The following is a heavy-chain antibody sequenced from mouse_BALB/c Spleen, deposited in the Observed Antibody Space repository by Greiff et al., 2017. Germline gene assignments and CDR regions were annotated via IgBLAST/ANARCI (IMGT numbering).Heavy chain of an antibody. CDR2: ISSGGSYT. CDR1: GFTFSSYT. J-gene: IGHJ1*01. Sequence: EVQLVESGGGLVKPGGSLKLSCAASGFTFSSYTMSWVRQTPEKRLEWVATISSGGSYTYYPDSVKGRFTISRDNAKNTLYLQMSSLKSEDTAMYYCTRGGDYDRVSYFDVWGAGTTVTVSS. CDR3: TRGGDYDRVSYFDV. V-gene: IGHV5-6-4*01. D-gene: IGHD2-4*01.